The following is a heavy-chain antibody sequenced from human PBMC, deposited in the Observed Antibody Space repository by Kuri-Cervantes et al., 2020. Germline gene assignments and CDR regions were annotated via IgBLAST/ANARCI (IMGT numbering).Heavy chain of an antibody. J-gene: IGHJ4*02. Sequence: GESLKISCAASGFTFSSYWMHWVRQAPGKGLVWVSRINSDGSSTSYADSVKGRFTISRDNAKNTPYLQMNSLRAEDTAVYYCARVIGVTPYPDYWGQGTLVTVSS. CDR2: INSDGSST. D-gene: IGHD2-8*01. CDR3: ARVIGVTPYPDY. V-gene: IGHV3-74*01. CDR1: GFTFSSYW.